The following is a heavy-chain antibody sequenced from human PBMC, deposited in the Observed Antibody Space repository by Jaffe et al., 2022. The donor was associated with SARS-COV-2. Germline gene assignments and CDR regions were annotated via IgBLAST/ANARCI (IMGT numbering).Heavy chain of an antibody. Sequence: QVQLVESGGGVVQPGRSLRLSCAASGFTFSSYGMHWVRQAPGKGLEWVAVISYDGSNKYYVDSVKGRFTISRDNSKNTLYLQMNSLRTEDTAVYYCAKDPFSTSWYYGGWFDPWGQGTLVIVSS. J-gene: IGHJ5*02. CDR1: GFTFSSYG. D-gene: IGHD6-13*01. CDR3: AKDPFSTSWYYGGWFDP. CDR2: ISYDGSNK. V-gene: IGHV3-30*18.